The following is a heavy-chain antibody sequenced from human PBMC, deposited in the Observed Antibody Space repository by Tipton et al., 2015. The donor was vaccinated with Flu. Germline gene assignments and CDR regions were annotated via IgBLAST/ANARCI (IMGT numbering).Heavy chain of an antibody. CDR3: SSYYIRAFDI. CDR1: GASINNYY. Sequence: LRLSCTVSGASINNYYWSWIRQPPGKGLEWIGYIYYSGNTNYNPSLKSRVTMSLDASKGHFSLKLSSVTAADTAMYYCSSYYIRAFDIWGQGTMVTVSS. V-gene: IGHV4-59*01. D-gene: IGHD3-10*01. CDR2: IYYSGNT. J-gene: IGHJ3*02.